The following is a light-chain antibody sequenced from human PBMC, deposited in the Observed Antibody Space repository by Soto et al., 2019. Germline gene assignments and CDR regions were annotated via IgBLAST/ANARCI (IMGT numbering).Light chain of an antibody. CDR1: SSDVGSYNR. V-gene: IGLV2-11*01. CDR2: DVA. CDR3: CSYAGGYTYL. J-gene: IGLJ1*01. Sequence: QSVLAQPPSVSGSPGQSVTISCTGTSSDVGSYNRVSWYQQPPGTAPKVMIYDVARWPSGVPDRFSGSKSGNTASLTISGLQAEDEADYFCCSYAGGYTYLFGTGTKVTVL.